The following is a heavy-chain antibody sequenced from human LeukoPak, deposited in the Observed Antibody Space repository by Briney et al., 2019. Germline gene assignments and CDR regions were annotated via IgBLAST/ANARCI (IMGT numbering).Heavy chain of an antibody. D-gene: IGHD1-26*01. CDR1: GFTFRPYT. CDR2: ITGTSSYI. CDR3: ARDGSYYGGYYFDS. Sequence: GGSLRLSCAVSGFTFRPYTMNWVRQPPGKGLEWVSSITGTSSYIYYAASVKGRFTISRDDAENSLSLHMNSLRAEDTAVYYCARDGSYYGGYYFDSWGLGTLVTVSS. J-gene: IGHJ4*02. V-gene: IGHV3-21*01.